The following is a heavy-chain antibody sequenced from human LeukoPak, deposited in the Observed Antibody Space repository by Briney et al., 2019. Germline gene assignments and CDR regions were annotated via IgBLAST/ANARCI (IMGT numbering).Heavy chain of an antibody. J-gene: IGHJ4*02. CDR3: AKDLVTARGGYYFDY. CDR2: ISGSGSST. V-gene: IGHV3-23*01. CDR1: GFTFSTYA. Sequence: GGSLRLSCAASGFTFSTYAMSWVRQAPGKGLEWVSVISGSGSSTYYADSVTGRFTISRDNSKNTLYLQMNSLRAEDTAVYYCAKDLVTARGGYYFDYWGQGTLVTVST. D-gene: IGHD1-26*01.